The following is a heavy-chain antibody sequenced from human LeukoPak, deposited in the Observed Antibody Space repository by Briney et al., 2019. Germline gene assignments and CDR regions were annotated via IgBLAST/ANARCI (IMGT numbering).Heavy chain of an antibody. CDR2: IYYSGST. CDR1: GGSISSGGYY. J-gene: IGHJ4*02. V-gene: IGHV4-31*03. D-gene: IGHD5-18*01. Sequence: PSQTLSLTCTVSGGSISSGGYYWSWIRQHPGKGLEWIGYIYYSGSTYYNPSLKSRVTISVDTSKNQFSLKLSSVTAADTAVYYCARARAGYSYATTRGHPHDYWGQGTLVTVSS. CDR3: ARARAGYSYATTRGHPHDY.